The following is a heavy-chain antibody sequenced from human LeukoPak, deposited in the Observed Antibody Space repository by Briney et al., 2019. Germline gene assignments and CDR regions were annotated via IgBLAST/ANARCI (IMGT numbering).Heavy chain of an antibody. CDR3: ARDDPSMIAALHY. Sequence: GGSLRLSCAASGFTFSSYSMNWVRQAPGKGLEWVSSIDGTSTNIYYADSVKGRFTISRDNAKNSVYLQMNSLRAEDTAVYYCARDDPSMIAALHYWGQGTLVTVSS. CDR2: IDGTSTNI. D-gene: IGHD6-6*01. V-gene: IGHV3-21*01. CDR1: GFTFSSYS. J-gene: IGHJ4*02.